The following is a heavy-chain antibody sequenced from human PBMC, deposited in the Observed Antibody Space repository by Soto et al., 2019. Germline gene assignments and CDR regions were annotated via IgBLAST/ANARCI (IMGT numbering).Heavy chain of an antibody. J-gene: IGHJ6*02. Sequence: QVQVVQSGAEVKKPGSSVKVSCKVSGGIFTNNAISWVRQAPGQGLEWLGGVIPLFDTAYYAQIFRGRLRRYADGATTTADMELSGLTSADTAVYFCETGGHNDGYNFYLGMDVWGQGTTVTVS. V-gene: IGHV1-69*01. CDR1: GGIFTNNA. D-gene: IGHD3-16*01. CDR2: VIPLFDTA. CDR3: ETGGHNDGYNFYLGMDV.